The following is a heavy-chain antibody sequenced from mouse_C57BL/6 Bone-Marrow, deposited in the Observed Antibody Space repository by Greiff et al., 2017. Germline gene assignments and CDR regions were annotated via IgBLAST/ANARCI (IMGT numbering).Heavy chain of an antibody. V-gene: IGHV1-64*01. D-gene: IGHD2-2*01. J-gene: IGHJ3*01. Sequence: QVQLQQSGAELVKPGASVKLSCTASGYTFTSYWMHWVKQRPGQGLEWIGMIHPNSGSTNYNEKFKSKATLTVDKSSSTAYMQLSSLTSEDSAVYYCARQGYDWFAYWGQGTLVTVSA. CDR3: ARQGYDWFAY. CDR1: GYTFTSYW. CDR2: IHPNSGST.